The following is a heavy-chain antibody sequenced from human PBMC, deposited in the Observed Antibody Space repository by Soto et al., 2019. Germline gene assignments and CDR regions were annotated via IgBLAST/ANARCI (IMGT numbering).Heavy chain of an antibody. CDR1: GGSISSSSYY. J-gene: IGHJ4*02. CDR2: IYYSGST. Sequence: SETLSLTCTVSGGSISSSSYYWGWIRQPPGKGLEWIGSIYYSGSTYYNPSLKSRVTISVDTSKNQFSLKLSSVTAADTAVYYCARLVGGGGYDFSIDYWGQGTLVTVSS. CDR3: ARLVGGGGYDFSIDY. D-gene: IGHD5-12*01. V-gene: IGHV4-39*01.